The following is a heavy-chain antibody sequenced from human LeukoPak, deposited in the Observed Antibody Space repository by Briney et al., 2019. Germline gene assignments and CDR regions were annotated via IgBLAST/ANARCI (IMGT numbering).Heavy chain of an antibody. Sequence: GGSLRLSCAASGFTFDDYAMHWVRQAPGKGLEWVSGISWNSGSIGYADSVKGRFTISRDNAKNSLYLQMNSLRAEDTAVYYCARVIGYYYDSSGYYFDYWGQGTLVTVSS. CDR2: ISWNSGSI. J-gene: IGHJ4*02. CDR3: ARVIGYYYDSSGYYFDY. CDR1: GFTFDDYA. D-gene: IGHD3-22*01. V-gene: IGHV3-9*01.